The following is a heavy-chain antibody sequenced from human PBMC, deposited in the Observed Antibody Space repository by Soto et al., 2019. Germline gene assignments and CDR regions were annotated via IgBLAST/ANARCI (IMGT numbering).Heavy chain of an antibody. CDR2: IYYSGYT. Sequence: SVTMCVSCTVAGGSIISSSYYWGRISKPPGKGLEWIGSIYYSGYTYYNPSLKSRITMSVDTSKNQFSLKLSFVTAADTAVYFCAIRVHSGTYPSYFDYWGQGALVTVSS. D-gene: IGHD1-26*01. V-gene: IGHV4-39*01. CDR1: GGSIISSSYY. CDR3: AIRVHSGTYPSYFDY. J-gene: IGHJ4*02.